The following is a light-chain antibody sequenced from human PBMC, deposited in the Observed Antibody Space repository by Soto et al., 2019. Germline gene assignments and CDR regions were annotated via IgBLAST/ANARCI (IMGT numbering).Light chain of an antibody. CDR1: QSVSNN. CDR3: QQYNNRRT. Sequence: EIVMTQSPATLSVSPGERATLSCRASQSVSNNLAWYQQKPGQAPRLLIYGASTRATGIPARFSGSGCGTEFTLTISSLQSEDFAVYYCQQYNNRRTFGQGTKLEIK. CDR2: GAS. V-gene: IGKV3-15*01. J-gene: IGKJ2*01.